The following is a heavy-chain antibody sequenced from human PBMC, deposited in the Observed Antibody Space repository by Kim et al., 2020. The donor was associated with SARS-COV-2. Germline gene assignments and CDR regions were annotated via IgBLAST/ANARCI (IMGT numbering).Heavy chain of an antibody. CDR3: ARKPMVRGVIPFYGMDV. Sequence: SETLSLTCTVSGGSISSYYWSWIRQPPGKGLEWIGYIYYSGSTNYNPSLKSRVTISVDTSKNQFSLKLSSVTAADTAVYYCARKPMVRGVIPFYGMDVWGQGTTVTVSS. D-gene: IGHD3-10*01. CDR1: GGSISSYY. CDR2: IYYSGST. V-gene: IGHV4-59*13. J-gene: IGHJ6*02.